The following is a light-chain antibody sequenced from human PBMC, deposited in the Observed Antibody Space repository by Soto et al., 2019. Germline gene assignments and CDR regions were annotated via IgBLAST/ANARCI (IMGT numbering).Light chain of an antibody. J-gene: IGKJ4*01. V-gene: IGKV3-11*01. Sequence: EIVLTQSPANLSLSPGERATLSCRARQSVSNYLAWYQQKPGQAPRLLIYDASKRVTGIPARFSGSGTGTDFTLTISSLAPEDFTVYYCHQRSNWPRFTFGGGTKVEI. CDR1: QSVSNY. CDR2: DAS. CDR3: HQRSNWPRFT.